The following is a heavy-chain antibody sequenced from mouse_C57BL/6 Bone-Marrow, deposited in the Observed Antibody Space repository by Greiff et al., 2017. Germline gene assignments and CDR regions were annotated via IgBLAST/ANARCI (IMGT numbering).Heavy chain of an antibody. CDR1: GYTFTSYW. D-gene: IGHD2-2*01. V-gene: IGHV1-69*01. CDR3: ARGRGYDGGYWYLDD. Sequence: QVQLQQPGAELVMPGASVKLSCKASGYTFTSYWMHWVKQRPGQGLEWIGEIDPSDSYTNYNQKFKGKSTLTVDKSSSTAYMQLSSLTSEDSAVYYCARGRGYDGGYWYLDDWGKGTTVTVSS. CDR2: IDPSDSYT. J-gene: IGHJ1*03.